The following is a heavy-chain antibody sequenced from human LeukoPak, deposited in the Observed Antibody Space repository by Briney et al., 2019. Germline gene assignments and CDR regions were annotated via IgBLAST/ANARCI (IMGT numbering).Heavy chain of an antibody. V-gene: IGHV4-4*07. CDR3: ARGPVQYYYGSGSYYSNWFDP. Sequence: SETLSLTCTVSGGSISSYYWSWIRQPAGKRLEWIGRIYTSGSTNYNPSLKSRVTMSVDTSKNQFSLKLSSVTAADTVVYYCARGPVQYYYGSGSYYSNWFDPWGQGTLVTVSS. CDR1: GGSISSYY. J-gene: IGHJ5*02. CDR2: IYTSGST. D-gene: IGHD3-10*01.